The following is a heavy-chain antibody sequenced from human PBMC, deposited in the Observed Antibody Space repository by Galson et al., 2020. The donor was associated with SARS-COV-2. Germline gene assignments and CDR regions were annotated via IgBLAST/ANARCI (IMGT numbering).Heavy chain of an antibody. D-gene: IGHD5-12*01. CDR1: GFPSSSSG. J-gene: IGHJ5*02. CDR3: VKDQGWLHAS. CDR2: ITASGSWA. V-gene: IGHV3-23*01. Sequence: GESLKISCAASGFPSSSSGMSWVRQAPGKGLEWVSGITASGSWADYVGSVQGRFTISRDNSKSTLFLQMHTLRTEDTAVYYCVKDQGWLHASWGQGTRVTVSS.